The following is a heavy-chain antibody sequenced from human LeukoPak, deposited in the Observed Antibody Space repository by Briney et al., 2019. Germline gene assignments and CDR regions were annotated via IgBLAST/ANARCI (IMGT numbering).Heavy chain of an antibody. CDR2: ISGSGDTT. J-gene: IGHJ4*02. CDR1: GFTFSSYS. D-gene: IGHD4-17*01. V-gene: IGHV3-23*01. CDR3: AKELTTERTPGVDS. Sequence: SGGSLRLSCTASGFTFSSYSMGWVRQGPGTGLEWVSAISGSGDTTFYADSVKGRLTISRDNSKKTLYLQVNSLRAEDTAVYFCAKELTTERTPGVDSWGQGTLVTVSS.